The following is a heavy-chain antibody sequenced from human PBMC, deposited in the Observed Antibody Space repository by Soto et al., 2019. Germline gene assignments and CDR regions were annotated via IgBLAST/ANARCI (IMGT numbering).Heavy chain of an antibody. J-gene: IGHJ6*02. Sequence: SETLSLTCAVYGGSFSGYYWSWIRQPPGKGLEWIGEINHSGSTNYNPSLKSRVTISVDTSKNQFSLKLSSVTAADTAVYYCASAGRYCSGGSCYKIYYYGMDVWGQGTTVTVSS. V-gene: IGHV4-34*01. D-gene: IGHD2-15*01. CDR1: GGSFSGYY. CDR3: ASAGRYCSGGSCYKIYYYGMDV. CDR2: INHSGST.